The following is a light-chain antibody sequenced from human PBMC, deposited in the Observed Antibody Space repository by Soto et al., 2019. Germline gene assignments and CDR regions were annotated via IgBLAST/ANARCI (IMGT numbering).Light chain of an antibody. CDR2: GAS. CDR3: HQRQSWPRT. CDR1: QSVSNNY. V-gene: IGKV3-20*01. Sequence: EIVLTQSPGTLSLSPGERATLSCRASQSVSNNYLAWYQQKPGQAPRLLIYGASNRATGIPDRFSGSGSGTDFTLTISSLEPEDVAVYYCHQRQSWPRTFGQGTKVDIK. J-gene: IGKJ1*01.